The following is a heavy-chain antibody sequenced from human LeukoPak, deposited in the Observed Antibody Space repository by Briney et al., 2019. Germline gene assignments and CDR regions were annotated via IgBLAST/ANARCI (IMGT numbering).Heavy chain of an antibody. CDR2: IYTSEST. J-gene: IGHJ4*01. V-gene: IGHV4-4*07. CDR3: ARGYGDQGYDY. CDR1: GGSMTSYY. Sequence: SETLSLTCTVSGGSMTSYYWSWLRQPAGKGLEWIGRIYTSESTNYNPSLKSRVTMSVDRSKNQFSLKLGSVTAADTAVYYCARGYGDQGYDYWGQGSLVTASS. D-gene: IGHD4-17*01.